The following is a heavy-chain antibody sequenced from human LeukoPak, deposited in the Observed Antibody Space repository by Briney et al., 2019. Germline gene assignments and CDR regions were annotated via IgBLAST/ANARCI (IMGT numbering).Heavy chain of an antibody. CDR1: GGSISSYY. D-gene: IGHD3-10*01. CDR3: ARHTYYVWFDP. V-gene: IGHV4-59*08. CDR2: IYYSGST. Sequence: PSETLSLTCTVSGGSISSYYWSWIRQPPGKGLEWIGYIYYSGSTNYNPSLKSRVTISVDTSKNQFSLKLSSVTAADTAVYYCARHTYYVWFDPWGQGTLVTVSS. J-gene: IGHJ5*02.